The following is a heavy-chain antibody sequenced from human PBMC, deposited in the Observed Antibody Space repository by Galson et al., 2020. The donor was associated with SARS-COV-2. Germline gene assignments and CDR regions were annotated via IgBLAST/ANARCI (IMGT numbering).Heavy chain of an antibody. Sequence: ASVKVSCKASGYTFTSYDINWVRQATGQGLEWMGWMNPNSGNTGYAQKFQGRVTMTRNTSISTAYMELSSLRSEDTVVYYCARGVLRPRGIFGVVIPFYYMDVWGKGTTVTVSS. J-gene: IGHJ6*03. V-gene: IGHV1-8*01. CDR1: GYTFTSYD. D-gene: IGHD3-3*01. CDR3: ARGVLRPRGIFGVVIPFYYMDV. CDR2: MNPNSGNT.